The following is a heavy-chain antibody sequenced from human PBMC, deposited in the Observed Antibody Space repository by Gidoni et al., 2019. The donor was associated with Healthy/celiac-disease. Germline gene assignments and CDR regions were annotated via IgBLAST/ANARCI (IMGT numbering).Heavy chain of an antibody. CDR1: GGSFRGYY. Sequence: QVQLQQWGAGLLKPSETLSLTCAVYGGSFRGYYWSWIRQPPGKGLEWIGEINHSGSTNYNPALKNRVTISVDTSKNQFSLKLSSVTAAETAVYYCARGKGAARLRWFDPWGQGTLVTVSS. J-gene: IGHJ5*02. V-gene: IGHV4-34*01. CDR2: INHSGST. D-gene: IGHD6-6*01. CDR3: ARGKGAARLRWFDP.